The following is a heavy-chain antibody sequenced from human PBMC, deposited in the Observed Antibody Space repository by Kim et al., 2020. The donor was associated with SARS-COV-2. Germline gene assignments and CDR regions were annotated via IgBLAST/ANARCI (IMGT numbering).Heavy chain of an antibody. CDR2: IYYSGST. D-gene: IGHD6-13*01. CDR3: ARRGSSWIPVDY. CDR1: GGSISSSSYY. V-gene: IGHV4-39*01. Sequence: SETLSLTCTVSGGSISSSSYYWGWIRQPPGKGLEWIGSIYYSGSTYYNPSLKSRVTISVDTSKNQFSLKLSSVTAADTAVYYCARRGSSWIPVDYWGQGTLVTVSS. J-gene: IGHJ4*02.